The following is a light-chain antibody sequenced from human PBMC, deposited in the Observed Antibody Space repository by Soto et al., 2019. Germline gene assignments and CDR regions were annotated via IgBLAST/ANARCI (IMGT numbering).Light chain of an antibody. CDR2: DAS. V-gene: IGKV3-15*01. CDR3: QQCDNWPRT. Sequence: EKVMTQSPATLSVSPGERATLSCRASQSVRSNLAWYQQKPGQPPRLLIYDASTRATGIPSRFSGSGSGTEFTLTISSLKSEDFAVYYCQQCDNWPRTFGQGTRVDFK. CDR1: QSVRSN. J-gene: IGKJ1*01.